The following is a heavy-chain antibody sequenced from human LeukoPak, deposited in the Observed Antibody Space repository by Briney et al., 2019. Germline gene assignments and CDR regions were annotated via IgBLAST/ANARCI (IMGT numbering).Heavy chain of an antibody. CDR2: IYSGGST. CDR1: GFTVSSNY. CDR3: ARDSTYGAEYCSSTSCYRYYYYGMDV. Sequence: GGSLRLSCAASGFTVSSNYMSWVRQAPGKGLVWVSVIYSGGSTYYADSVKGRFTISRDNSKNTLYLQMNSLRAEDTAVYYCARDSTYGAEYCSSTSCYRYYYYGMDVWGQGTTVTVSS. V-gene: IGHV3-66*01. J-gene: IGHJ6*02. D-gene: IGHD2-2*01.